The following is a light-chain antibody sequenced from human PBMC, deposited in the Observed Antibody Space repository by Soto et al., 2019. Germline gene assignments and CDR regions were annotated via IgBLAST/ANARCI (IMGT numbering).Light chain of an antibody. V-gene: IGKV1-12*01. CDR3: QQTNSFLPLT. J-gene: IGKJ4*01. Sequence: DIQMTQSPSSVSASVGDRVTITCRASQGISNWLAWYQQQPGKAPKLLIYGASSLQSGVPSRFSGSGSGTPFTLLISSLQPEDFATYYCQQTNSFLPLTFGGGTKVEI. CDR2: GAS. CDR1: QGISNW.